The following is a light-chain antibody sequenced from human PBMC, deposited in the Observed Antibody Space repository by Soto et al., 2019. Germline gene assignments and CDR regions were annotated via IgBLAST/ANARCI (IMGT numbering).Light chain of an antibody. J-gene: IGLJ3*02. Sequence: QSVLTQSPSASASLGASVKLTCTLTSGHSTYAIAWHQQQPEKGPRLLMRVNSDGTHNRGAGIPDRFSGSSSGAERYLIISSLQSEDEADYYCQTWGSGRVFGGGTKVTVL. V-gene: IGLV4-69*01. CDR2: VNSDGTH. CDR3: QTWGSGRV. CDR1: SGHSTYA.